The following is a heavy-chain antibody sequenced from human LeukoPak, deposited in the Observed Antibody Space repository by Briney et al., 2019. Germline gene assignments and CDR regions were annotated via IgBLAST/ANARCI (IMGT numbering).Heavy chain of an antibody. CDR1: GGSISSSSYY. J-gene: IGHJ4*02. CDR3: ARKVPSAQSDF. V-gene: IGHV4-39*01. CDR2: IYYSGST. Sequence: TPSETLSLTCTVSGGSISSSSYYWGWIRQPPGKGLEWIGSIYYSGSTYYNPSLKSRVTISVDTSKNQFSLKLSSVTAADTAVYYCARKVPSAQSDFWGQGTLVTVSS.